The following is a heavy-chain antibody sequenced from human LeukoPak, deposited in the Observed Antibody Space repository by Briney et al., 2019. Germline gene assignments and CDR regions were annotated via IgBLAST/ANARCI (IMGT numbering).Heavy chain of an antibody. CDR1: GFTFSTYS. V-gene: IGHV3-48*01. CDR2: ISSSSSTI. J-gene: IGHJ6*02. Sequence: PGGSLRLSCAASGFTFSTYSMNWVRQAPGKGLEWVSYISSSSSTIYYADSVKGRFTISRDNSKNTLYLQMNSLRAEDTAVYYCARDKGSYYGSGSPYGMDVWGQGTTVTVSS. D-gene: IGHD3-10*01. CDR3: ARDKGSYYGSGSPYGMDV.